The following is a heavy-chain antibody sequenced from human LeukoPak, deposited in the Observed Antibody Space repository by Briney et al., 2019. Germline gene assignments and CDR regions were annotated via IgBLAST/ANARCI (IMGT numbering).Heavy chain of an antibody. CDR1: GGSISSYY. V-gene: IGHV4-59*01. CDR3: ATRDPYNSIRT. D-gene: IGHD1-14*01. J-gene: IGHJ5*02. Sequence: SETLSLTCTVSGGSISSYYWSWIRQPPGKGLEWIGDIYYTGNTNYNPSLKSRVTISVDTSKNQFSLKLSSVTAADTAVYYRATRDPYNSIRTWGQGTLVTVSS. CDR2: IYYTGNT.